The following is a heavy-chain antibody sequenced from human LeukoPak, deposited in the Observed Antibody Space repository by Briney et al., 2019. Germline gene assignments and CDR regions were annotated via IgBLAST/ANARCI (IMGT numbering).Heavy chain of an antibody. CDR1: GGSISSGSYY. J-gene: IGHJ5*02. V-gene: IGHV4-61*02. D-gene: IGHD6-13*01. Sequence: PSETLSLTCTVSGGSISSGSYYWSWIRQPAGKGLEWIGRIYTSGSTNYNPSLKSRVTISVDTSKNQFSLKLSSVTAADTAVYYCARVIAAAGTNWIDPRGQGTLVTVSS. CDR2: IYTSGST. CDR3: ARVIAAAGTNWIDP.